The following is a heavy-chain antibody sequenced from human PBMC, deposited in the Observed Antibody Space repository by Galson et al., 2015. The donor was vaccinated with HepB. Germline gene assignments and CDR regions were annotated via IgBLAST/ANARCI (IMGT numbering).Heavy chain of an antibody. Sequence: SLRLSCAASGFTLSNYWMSWVRQAPGKGLEWVANIKKDGSEKYYIDSVKGRFTISRDNARNSLYLQMNSLRAEDTAVYYCARDKAMAGKSRPRGMDVWGQGTAVAVSS. V-gene: IGHV3-7*03. D-gene: IGHD6-19*01. CDR2: IKKDGSEK. CDR3: ARDKAMAGKSRPRGMDV. CDR1: GFTLSNYW. J-gene: IGHJ6*02.